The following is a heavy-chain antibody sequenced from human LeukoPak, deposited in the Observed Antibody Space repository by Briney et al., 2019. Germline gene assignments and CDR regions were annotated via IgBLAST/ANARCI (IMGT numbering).Heavy chain of an antibody. V-gene: IGHV4-34*01. D-gene: IGHD2-2*01. CDR1: GGSFSGYY. CDR3: ARVPLSPFCSSTSCYPIAQQLVRGAFDI. J-gene: IGHJ3*02. Sequence: SETLSLTCAVYGGSFSGYYWSWIRQPPGKGLEWIGEINHSGSTNYNPPLKSRVTISVDTSKNQFSLKLSSVTAADTAVYYCARVPLSPFCSSTSCYPIAQQLVRGAFDIWGQGTMVTVSS. CDR2: INHSGST.